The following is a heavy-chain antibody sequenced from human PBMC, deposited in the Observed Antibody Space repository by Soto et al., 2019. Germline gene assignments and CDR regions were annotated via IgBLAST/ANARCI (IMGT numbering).Heavy chain of an antibody. D-gene: IGHD3-16*01. J-gene: IGHJ5*02. CDR3: AKDRGFMMTFGGVIA. CDR2: ISYDGSNK. Sequence: QVQLVESGGGVVQPGRSLRLSCAASGFTFSSYGMHWVRQAPGKGLEWVAVISYDGSNKYYADSVKGRFTISRDNSKNTVYVQMNSLRDEETAVYYCAKDRGFMMTFGGVIAWGQGTLVTVSS. V-gene: IGHV3-30*18. CDR1: GFTFSSYG.